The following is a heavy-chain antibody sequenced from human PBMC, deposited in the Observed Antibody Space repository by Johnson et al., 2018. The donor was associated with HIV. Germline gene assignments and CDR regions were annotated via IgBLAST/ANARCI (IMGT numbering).Heavy chain of an antibody. Sequence: VQLVESGGGLIQPGGSLRLSCAVSGFSVSSNYMSWVRQAPGKGLEWVSVIYSGGSTYYADSVKGRFTISRDNSKNTLYLQMNSLRAEEADVYYCARVPGWIVGTDRVKDAFDIWGQGTMVTVSS. CDR3: ARVPGWIVGTDRVKDAFDI. D-gene: IGHD1-26*01. V-gene: IGHV3-53*01. CDR1: GFSVSSNY. J-gene: IGHJ3*02. CDR2: IYSGGST.